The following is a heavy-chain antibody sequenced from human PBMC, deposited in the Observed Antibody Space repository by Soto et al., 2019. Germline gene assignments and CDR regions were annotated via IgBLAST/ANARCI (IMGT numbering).Heavy chain of an antibody. D-gene: IGHD3-10*01. CDR2: VHSGGTTT. CDR1: GFTFDYYW. J-gene: IGHJ3*01. Sequence: EVQLVESGGGLVQPGESLRLSCAASGFTFDYYWMHWVRQAPGKGLVWVSRVHSGGTTTTYADSVKGRFTISRDNARNTVSPQKSSLRAEDTAIYYCARGDRGGFDLWGHGTMVTGSS. CDR3: ARGDRGGFDL. V-gene: IGHV3-74*01.